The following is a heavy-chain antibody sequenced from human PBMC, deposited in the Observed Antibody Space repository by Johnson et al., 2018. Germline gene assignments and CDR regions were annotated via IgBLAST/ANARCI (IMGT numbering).Heavy chain of an antibody. CDR2: VSGSGGST. J-gene: IGHJ6*03. V-gene: IGHV3-23*04. CDR3: ASTRWGRPGHYYYYYMDV. Sequence: EVQLVETGGGLVQPGGSLRLSCAASGFTFSSYAMSWVRQAPGKGLEWVSAVSGSGGSTYYADSVKGRFTISRDNSKNTLYLQMNSRRAEDTAVYSCASTRWGRPGHYYYYYMDVWGKGTTVTVSS. D-gene: IGHD3-16*01. CDR1: GFTFSSYA.